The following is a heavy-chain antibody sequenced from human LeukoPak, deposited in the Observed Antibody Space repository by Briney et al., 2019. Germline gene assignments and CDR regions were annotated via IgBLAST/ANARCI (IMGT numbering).Heavy chain of an antibody. Sequence: SETLSLTCTISGGSISSYYWSWIRQPPGKGLEWIGYIYYSGSTNYNPSLKSRVTMSVDTSKNHFSLKLSSVTAADTAVYYCARGTGITIFGVTRYYFDYWGQGTLVTVSS. J-gene: IGHJ4*02. CDR3: ARGTGITIFGVTRYYFDY. CDR2: IYYSGST. D-gene: IGHD3-3*01. V-gene: IGHV4-59*12. CDR1: GGSISSYY.